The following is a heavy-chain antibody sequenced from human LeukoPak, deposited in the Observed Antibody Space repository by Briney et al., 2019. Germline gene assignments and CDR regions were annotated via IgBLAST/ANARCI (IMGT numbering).Heavy chain of an antibody. V-gene: IGHV1-46*03. CDR1: GYTFTSYY. Sequence: ASVKVSCTASGYTFTSYYMHWVRQAPGQGLEWMGIINPSGGSTNYAQKFQGRVTMARDTSTSTVYMELSSLRSEDTAVYYCTYGDGSYYYGVEVWGQGTTVTVSS. CDR2: INPSGGST. CDR3: TYGDGSYYYGVEV. J-gene: IGHJ6*02. D-gene: IGHD4-17*01.